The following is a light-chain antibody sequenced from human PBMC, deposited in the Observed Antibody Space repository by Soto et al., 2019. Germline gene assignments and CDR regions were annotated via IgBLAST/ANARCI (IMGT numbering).Light chain of an antibody. CDR1: QSVSSN. CDR3: QQYNNWPRT. V-gene: IGKV3-15*01. CDR2: FAS. Sequence: MVMTHYPATLSLSPGESATLSCRASQSVSSNLSWYQQKTCQSPRLLIYFASTRATCIPARFSISGSGKEFTLTISSLQSEDFAVYYCQQYNNWPRTFGQVTKVAIK. J-gene: IGKJ2*01.